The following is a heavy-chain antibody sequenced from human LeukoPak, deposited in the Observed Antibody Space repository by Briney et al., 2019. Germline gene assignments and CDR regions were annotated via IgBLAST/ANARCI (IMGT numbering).Heavy chain of an antibody. Sequence: GASVKVSCKASGYSFSGFYIHWVRQAPGLGLEWMGWINPNSGGTNYAQKFQGRVTMTRDTFISTAYMELSRLRSDDTAVYYCARVRYDFWSGYNDVSWLDPWGQGTLVTVSS. J-gene: IGHJ5*02. CDR3: ARVRYDFWSGYNDVSWLDP. CDR2: INPNSGGT. V-gene: IGHV1-2*02. CDR1: GYSFSGFY. D-gene: IGHD3-3*01.